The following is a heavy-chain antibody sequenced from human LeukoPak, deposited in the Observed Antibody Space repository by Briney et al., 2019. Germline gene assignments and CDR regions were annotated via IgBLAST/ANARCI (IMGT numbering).Heavy chain of an antibody. V-gene: IGHV3-11*01. CDR3: ARYYYGSGSYYRP. CDR1: GFTFSDYY. D-gene: IGHD3-10*01. Sequence: PGGSLRLSCAASGFTFSDYYMSWIRQAPGKGLEWVSSISSRGSTIYYADSVKGRFTISRVNAKNSLYLQMNSLRAEDTAVYYCARYYYGSGSYYRPWGQGTLVTVSS. J-gene: IGHJ4*02. CDR2: ISSRGSTI.